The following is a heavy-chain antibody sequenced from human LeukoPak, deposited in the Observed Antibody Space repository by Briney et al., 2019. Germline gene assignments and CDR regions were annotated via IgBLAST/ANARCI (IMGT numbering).Heavy chain of an antibody. D-gene: IGHD5-12*01. J-gene: IGHJ6*02. CDR3: ARGLPYSGYDLRDYYYYGMDV. Sequence: SETLSLTCAVYGGSFSGYYWSWIRQPPGKGLEWIGEITHSGSTNYNPSLKSRVTISVDKSKNQFSLKLSSVTAADTAVYYCARGLPYSGYDLRDYYYYGMDVWGQGTTLTVSS. CDR2: ITHSGST. CDR1: GGSFSGYY. V-gene: IGHV4-34*01.